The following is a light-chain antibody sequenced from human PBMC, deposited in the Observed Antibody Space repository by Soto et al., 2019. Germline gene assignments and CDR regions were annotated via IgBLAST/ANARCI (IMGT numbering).Light chain of an antibody. CDR1: QSVTSSC. CDR2: GAS. V-gene: IGKV3-20*01. CDR3: QQYGSSPYT. J-gene: IGKJ2*01. Sequence: EIVLTQSPGTLSLSPGERATLSCRASQSVTSSCLAWYQQKPGQAPRLLISGASSRYTVIPDRFSGSESGTDFTLTITRLVPEDFAVYYCQQYGSSPYTFGEGTKLEIK.